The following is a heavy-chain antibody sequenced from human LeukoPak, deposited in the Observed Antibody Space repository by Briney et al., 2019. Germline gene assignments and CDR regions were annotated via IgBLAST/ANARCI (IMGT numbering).Heavy chain of an antibody. V-gene: IGHV1-18*01. D-gene: IGHD2-21*01. J-gene: IGHJ6*03. CDR2: ISAYNGNT. CDR1: GYTFTNYG. Sequence: ASVKVSCKASGYTFTNYGISWVRQAPGQGLEWMGWISAYNGNTNYAQKLQGRVTMTTDTSTSTAYMELRSLRSDDTAVYYCAVYRGLYYYYYMDVWGKGTTVTVSS. CDR3: AVYRGLYYYYYMDV.